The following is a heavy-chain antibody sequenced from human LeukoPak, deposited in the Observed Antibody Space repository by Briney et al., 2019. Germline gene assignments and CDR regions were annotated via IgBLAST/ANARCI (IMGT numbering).Heavy chain of an antibody. CDR3: ARDGMIWDPSIELDY. Sequence: GASETVSCKASGYTFTRYGISWVRQAPGQRLEWMGWLTAYTRNTNYAQKLQGRVTMTTATSTSTAYMELRSLRSDDTAVYYCARDGMIWDPSIELDYWGQGTLVTVSS. CDR2: LTAYTRNT. CDR1: GYTFTRYG. V-gene: IGHV1-18*01. D-gene: IGHD3-16*01. J-gene: IGHJ4*02.